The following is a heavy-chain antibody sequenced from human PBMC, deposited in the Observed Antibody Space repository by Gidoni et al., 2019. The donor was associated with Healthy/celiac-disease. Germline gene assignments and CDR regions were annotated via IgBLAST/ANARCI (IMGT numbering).Heavy chain of an antibody. CDR1: GFTFSSYA. V-gene: IGHV3-23*01. CDR3: AKDPQVVVAATWDY. J-gene: IGHJ4*02. CDR2: SSGSGGST. D-gene: IGHD2-15*01. Sequence: EVQLLESGGGLVQPGGSLRLSCAASGFTFSSYAMSWVRQAPGKGLEWVSASSGSGGSTYYADSVKGRFTISRDNSKNTLYLQMNSLRAEDTAVYYCAKDPQVVVAATWDYWGQGTLVTVSS.